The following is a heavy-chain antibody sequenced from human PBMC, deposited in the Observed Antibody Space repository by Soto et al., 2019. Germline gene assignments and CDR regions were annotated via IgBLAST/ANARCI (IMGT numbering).Heavy chain of an antibody. CDR1: GYTFSSYA. CDR3: ARTGPPVDY. Sequence: QVQLVQSGAEVKKPGASVKVSCKASGYTFSSYAISWVRQAPGQGLEWMGWIITYNGNTNYAQKLQGRVTMTTDTSTTTAYMDLRSLRADDTAVDYGARTGPPVDYWGQGTLVTVSS. CDR2: IITYNGNT. V-gene: IGHV1-18*01. J-gene: IGHJ4*02.